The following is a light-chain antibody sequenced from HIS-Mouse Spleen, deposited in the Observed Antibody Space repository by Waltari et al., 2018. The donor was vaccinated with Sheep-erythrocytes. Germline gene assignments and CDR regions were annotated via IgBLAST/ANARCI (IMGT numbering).Light chain of an antibody. CDR3: SSYTSSSTQV. Sequence: QSALTQPASVSGSPGQSITIPCTGTSSDVGGSNYVPWYQQHPGKAPKLMIYEVSNRPSGVSNRFSGSKSGNTASLTISGLQAEDEADYYCSSYTSSSTQVFGGGTKLTVL. CDR2: EVS. J-gene: IGLJ2*01. V-gene: IGLV2-14*01. CDR1: SSDVGGSNY.